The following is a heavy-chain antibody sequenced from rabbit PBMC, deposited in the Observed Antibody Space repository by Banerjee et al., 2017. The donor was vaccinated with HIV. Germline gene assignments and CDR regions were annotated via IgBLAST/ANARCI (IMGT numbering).Heavy chain of an antibody. CDR2: INTGSGGT. D-gene: IGHD6-1*01. V-gene: IGHV1S40*01. CDR3: ARDRAGADGYVFQL. CDR1: GFDISSYH. Sequence: QSLEESGGDMVKPGASLTLTCTASGFDISSYHMSWVRQAPGKGLEWIGCINTGSGGTSYARWAKGRFSIAKTSSTTVTLQMTSLTAAVTATYFCARDRAGADGYVFQLWGPGTLCTI. J-gene: IGHJ4*01.